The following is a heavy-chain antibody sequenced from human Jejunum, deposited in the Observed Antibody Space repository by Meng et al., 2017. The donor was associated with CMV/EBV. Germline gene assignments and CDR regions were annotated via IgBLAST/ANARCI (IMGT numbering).Heavy chain of an antibody. V-gene: IGHV3-30*12. J-gene: IGHJ4*02. Sequence: SGLNFNRYGIYWVRHAPDRGLEYVAVISHDGSKTYYADSVRGRFTISRDDSKNSVYLQLNNLKDEDTGVYYCAAEYQLLNVPYFESWGQGTQVTVSS. CDR2: ISHDGSKT. CDR1: GLNFNRYG. D-gene: IGHD3-10*01. CDR3: AAEYQLLNVPYFES.